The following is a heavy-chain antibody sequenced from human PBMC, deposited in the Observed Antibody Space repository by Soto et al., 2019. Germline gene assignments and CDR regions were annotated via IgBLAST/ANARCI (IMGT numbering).Heavy chain of an antibody. V-gene: IGHV4-4*02. CDR1: GGSISSSNW. Sequence: QVQLQESGPGLVKPSGTLSLTCAVSGGSISSSNWWSWVRQPPGKGLEWIGEIYHSGSTNYNPSLKSRVTISVDKSKNQFSLKRRSVTAADTAVYYCARDMLYSGYDYAFDIWGQGTMVTVSS. J-gene: IGHJ3*02. D-gene: IGHD5-12*01. CDR3: ARDMLYSGYDYAFDI. CDR2: IYHSGST.